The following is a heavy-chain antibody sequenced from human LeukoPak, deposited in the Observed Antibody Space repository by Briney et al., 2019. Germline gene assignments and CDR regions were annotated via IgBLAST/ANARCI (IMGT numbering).Heavy chain of an antibody. Sequence: GRSLRLSCAASGFTLIPCGIHWVRQAPGKGLEWVAVISYDGSNKYYADSVKGRFTISRDNSKNTLYLQMNSLRAEDTAVYYCARGSGYSYAFTGRERTKSRLDYWGQGTLVTVSS. D-gene: IGHD5-18*01. J-gene: IGHJ4*02. CDR3: ARGSGYSYAFTGRERTKSRLDY. CDR2: ISYDGSNK. CDR1: GFTLIPCG. V-gene: IGHV3-30*03.